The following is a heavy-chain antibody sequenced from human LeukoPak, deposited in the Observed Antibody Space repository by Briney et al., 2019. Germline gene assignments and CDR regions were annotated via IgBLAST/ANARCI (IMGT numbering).Heavy chain of an antibody. D-gene: IGHD3-10*01. Sequence: ASVKVSCKASGYTFTGYYMHWVRQAPGQGLEWMGWINPNSGGTNYAQKFQGRVTMTRDTSISTAYMELSRLRSEDTAVYYCATGPAHGGLLWFGELPTDAFDIWGQGTMVTVSS. CDR2: INPNSGGT. CDR3: ATGPAHGGLLWFGELPTDAFDI. V-gene: IGHV1-2*02. J-gene: IGHJ3*02. CDR1: GYTFTGYY.